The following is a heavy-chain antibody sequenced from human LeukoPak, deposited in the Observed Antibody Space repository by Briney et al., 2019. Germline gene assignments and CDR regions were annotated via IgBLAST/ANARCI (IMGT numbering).Heavy chain of an antibody. CDR2: IKQDGSEK. V-gene: IGHV3-7*01. CDR1: GFTFGTYW. J-gene: IGHJ4*02. Sequence: GGSLRLSCAASGFTFGTYWMSWVRQAPGKGLEWVANIKQDGSEKYYVDSVKGRFTISRDNAKNSLYLQMNYLRAEDTAVYYCARRYFDYWGQGTLVTVSS. CDR3: ARRYFDY.